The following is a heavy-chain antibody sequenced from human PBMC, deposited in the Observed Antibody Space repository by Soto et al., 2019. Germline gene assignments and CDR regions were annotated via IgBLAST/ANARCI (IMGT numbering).Heavy chain of an antibody. CDR3: ARDRGYCTNGVCYKERGYFDY. J-gene: IGHJ4*02. V-gene: IGHV3-66*01. Sequence: GGSLRLSCAASGFTVSSNYMSWVRQAPGKGLEWVSVIYSGGSTYYADSVKGRFTISRDNSKNTLYLQMNSLRAEDTAVYYCARDRGYCTNGVCYKERGYFDYWGQGTLVTVSS. CDR2: IYSGGST. D-gene: IGHD2-8*01. CDR1: GFTVSSNY.